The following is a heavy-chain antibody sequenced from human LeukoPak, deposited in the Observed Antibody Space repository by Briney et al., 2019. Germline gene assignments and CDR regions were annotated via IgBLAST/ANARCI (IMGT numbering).Heavy chain of an antibody. CDR1: GYTFTSYD. D-gene: IGHD6-19*01. J-gene: IGHJ3*02. CDR3: AVPGIAVARADDAFDI. V-gene: IGHV1-8*03. Sequence: WGSVKVSCKASGYTFTSYDINWVRQATGQGLEWMGWMNPNSGNTGYAQKFQGRVTITRNTSISTAYMELSSLRSEDTAVYYCAVPGIAVARADDAFDIWGQGTMVTVSS. CDR2: MNPNSGNT.